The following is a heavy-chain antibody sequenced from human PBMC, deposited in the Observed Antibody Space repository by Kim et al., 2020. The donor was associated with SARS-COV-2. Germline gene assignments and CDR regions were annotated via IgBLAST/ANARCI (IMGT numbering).Heavy chain of an antibody. D-gene: IGHD3-3*01. V-gene: IGHV1-69*04. J-gene: IGHJ6*03. Sequence: SVKVSCKASRGTSGSYAIIWVRQAPGQGLEWMGRIIPLLGIATYAQVSQGRVTITADKSTSTAYMELSSLRSEDTAVYYCAQSRDDFRRTLYMDVGGKGPTV. CDR1: RGTSGSYA. CDR3: AQSRDDFRRTLYMDV. CDR2: IIPLLGIA.